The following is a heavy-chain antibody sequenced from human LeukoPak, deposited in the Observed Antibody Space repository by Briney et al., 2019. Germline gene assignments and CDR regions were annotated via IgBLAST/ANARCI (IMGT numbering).Heavy chain of an antibody. Sequence: GGSLRLSCAASGFTFNNYNMSWVRRAPGKGLEWISYITSSRSTVYYADSVKGRFTISSDNAENSLYLQMNSLRAEDTAVYYCARRRDSGGHSFDYWGQGTLVTVSS. V-gene: IGHV3-48*04. J-gene: IGHJ4*02. CDR3: ARRRDSGGHSFDY. CDR2: ITSSRSTV. D-gene: IGHD2-21*01. CDR1: GFTFNNYN.